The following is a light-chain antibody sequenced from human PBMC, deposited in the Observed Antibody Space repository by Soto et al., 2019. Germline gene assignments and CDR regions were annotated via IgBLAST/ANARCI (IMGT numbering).Light chain of an antibody. CDR1: QGISSY. J-gene: IGKJ3*01. Sequence: DIQLTQSPSFLSASVVDRVTITFRASQGISSYLAWYQQKPGKAPKLLIYAASTLQSGVPSRFSGSGSGTEFTLTISSLQPDDFATYYCQQYNSYSRGFTFGPGTKVDIK. CDR3: QQYNSYSRGFT. CDR2: AAS. V-gene: IGKV1-9*01.